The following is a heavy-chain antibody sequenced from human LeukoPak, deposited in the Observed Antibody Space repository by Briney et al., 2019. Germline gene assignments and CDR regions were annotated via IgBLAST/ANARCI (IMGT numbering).Heavy chain of an antibody. CDR1: GFTFSSYA. V-gene: IGHV3-30*04. CDR3: AKDYYDSSGYLYYYYGMDV. D-gene: IGHD3-22*01. Sequence: GGSLRLSCAASGFTFSSYAMHWVRQAPGKGLEWVAVISYDGSNKYYADSVKGRFTISRDNSKNTLYLQMNSLRAEDTAVYYCAKDYYDSSGYLYYYYGMDVWGQGTTVTVSS. J-gene: IGHJ6*02. CDR2: ISYDGSNK.